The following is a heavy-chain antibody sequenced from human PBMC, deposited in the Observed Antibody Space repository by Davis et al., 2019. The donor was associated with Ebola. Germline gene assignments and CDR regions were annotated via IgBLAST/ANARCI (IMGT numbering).Heavy chain of an antibody. CDR3: ARATVTTLFDY. V-gene: IGHV4-34*01. Sequence: MPSETLSLTCAVYGGSFSGYYWSWIRQPPGKGLEWIGEINHSGSTNYNPSLKSRVTISVDTSKNQFSLKLSSVTVADTAVYYCARATVTTLFDYWGQGTLVTVSS. J-gene: IGHJ4*02. CDR2: INHSGST. D-gene: IGHD4-17*01. CDR1: GGSFSGYY.